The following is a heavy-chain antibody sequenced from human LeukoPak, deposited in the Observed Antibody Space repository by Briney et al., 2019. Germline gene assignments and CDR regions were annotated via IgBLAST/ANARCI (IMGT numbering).Heavy chain of an antibody. V-gene: IGHV4-39*01. CDR1: GGSMRTSNYY. CDR3: ARGAFGVLLSAFDI. CDR2: MYSSGNT. D-gene: IGHD3-3*01. Sequence: ASETLSLTCIVSGGSMRTSNYYWGWIRQPPGKGLEWIGNMYSSGNTYYNPSLKSRVTISIDTSKNQFSLNLTSVTAADTAVYWCARGAFGVLLSAFDIWGQGTMVTVSS. J-gene: IGHJ3*02.